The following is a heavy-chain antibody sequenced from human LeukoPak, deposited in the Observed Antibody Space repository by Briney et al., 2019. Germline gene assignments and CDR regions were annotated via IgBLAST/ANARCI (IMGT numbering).Heavy chain of an antibody. Sequence: GRSLRLSCAASGFTFSSYWMHWVRQAPGKGLEWVSAISGSGGSTYYADSVKGRFTISRDDSKNTLYLQMNSLRAEDTAVYYCAKEGFYCSGGSCYPDYWGQGTLVTVSS. CDR3: AKEGFYCSGGSCYPDY. V-gene: IGHV3-23*01. CDR1: GFTFSSYW. CDR2: ISGSGGST. J-gene: IGHJ4*02. D-gene: IGHD2-15*01.